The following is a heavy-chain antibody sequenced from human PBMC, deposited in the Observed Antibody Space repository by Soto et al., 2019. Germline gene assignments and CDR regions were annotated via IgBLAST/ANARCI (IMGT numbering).Heavy chain of an antibody. J-gene: IGHJ2*01. CDR2: ISYDGSNK. D-gene: IGHD1-26*01. CDR1: GFTFSSYG. CDR3: AKDVGDGHTTRYFDL. V-gene: IGHV3-30*18. Sequence: XGSLRLSCAAAGFTFSSYGMHWVRQAPGKGLDWVAVISYDGSNKYYADSVKGRFTISRDNSKNTLYLQMNSLRAEDTAVYYCAKDVGDGHTTRYFDLWGRGTLVTVSS.